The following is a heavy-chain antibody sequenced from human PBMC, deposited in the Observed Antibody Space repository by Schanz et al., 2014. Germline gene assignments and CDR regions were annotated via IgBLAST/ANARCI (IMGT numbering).Heavy chain of an antibody. V-gene: IGHV3-74*01. CDR2: ISRDGWTK. J-gene: IGHJ4*02. D-gene: IGHD3-3*01. Sequence: EVQLVESGGGFVQPGGSLRLSCAASGFTLSTNVVHWVRQAPGKGLVWVSRISRDGWTKTYADSVRGRFTISRDNAETTLSLQMNSLTADDTAVYYCARDKGGYYPFDYWGRGTLVTVSS. CDR1: GFTLSTNV. CDR3: ARDKGGYYPFDY.